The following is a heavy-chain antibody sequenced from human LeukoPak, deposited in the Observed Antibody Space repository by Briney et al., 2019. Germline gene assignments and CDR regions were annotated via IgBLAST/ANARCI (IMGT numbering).Heavy chain of an antibody. CDR3: AGAYGNWFNP. Sequence: SESLSLTCAVSGGSISSGGYPWSWIRQPPGKGLEWIGYIYHSGSTYYNPSLKSRVTISVDRSKNQFSLKLSSVTAADTAVYYCAGAYGNWFNPWGQGRLFSVSS. D-gene: IGHD3-16*01. CDR2: IYHSGST. V-gene: IGHV4-30-2*01. J-gene: IGHJ5*02. CDR1: GGSISSGGYP.